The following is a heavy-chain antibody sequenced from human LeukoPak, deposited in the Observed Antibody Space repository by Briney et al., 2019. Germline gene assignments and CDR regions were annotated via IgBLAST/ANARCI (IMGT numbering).Heavy chain of an antibody. J-gene: IGHJ5*02. CDR2: INPSGGST. V-gene: IGHV1-46*01. CDR3: ARRRFPFSSSGHGNWFDP. Sequence: ASVKVSCKASGYTFTSYYMHWVRQAPGQGLEWMGIINPSGGSTSYTQKFQGRVTMTRDTSTSTVYMELSSLRSEDTAVYYCARRRFPFSSSGHGNWFDPWGQGTLVTVSS. D-gene: IGHD5-12*01. CDR1: GYTFTSYY.